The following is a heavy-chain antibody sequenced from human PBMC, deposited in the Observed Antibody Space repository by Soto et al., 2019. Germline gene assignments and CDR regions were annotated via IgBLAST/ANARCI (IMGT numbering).Heavy chain of an antibody. Sequence: ASVKVSCKASGYTFTSYYMHWVRQAPGQGPEWMGIINPSGGSTSYAQKFQGRVTMTRDTSTSTVYMELSSLRSEDTAVYYCARDRGVTMIVVAMNFDYWGQGTLVTVSS. CDR1: GYTFTSYY. V-gene: IGHV1-46*01. CDR2: INPSGGST. D-gene: IGHD3-22*01. J-gene: IGHJ4*02. CDR3: ARDRGVTMIVVAMNFDY.